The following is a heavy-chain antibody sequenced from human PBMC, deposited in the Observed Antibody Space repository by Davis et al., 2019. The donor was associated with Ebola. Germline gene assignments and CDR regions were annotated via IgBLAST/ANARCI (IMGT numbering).Heavy chain of an antibody. D-gene: IGHD2/OR15-2a*01. CDR3: AREGFYFYGMDV. V-gene: IGHV3-11*06. CDR2: ISSRSTRT. CDR1: GFTFSDHY. J-gene: IGHJ6*02. Sequence: GESLKISCAASGFTFSDHYMSWIRQAPGKGLEWVSKISSRSTRTEYADSVRGRFTISRDNSKNLQLLEMSSLRAEDTAVYYCAREGFYFYGMDVWGQGTTVTVSS.